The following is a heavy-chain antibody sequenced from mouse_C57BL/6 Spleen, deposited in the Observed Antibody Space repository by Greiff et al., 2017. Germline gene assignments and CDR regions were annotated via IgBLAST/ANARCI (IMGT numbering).Heavy chain of an antibody. CDR2: IDPSDSET. CDR1: GYTFTSYW. D-gene: IGHD1-1*01. Sequence: QVQLQQPGAELVRPGSSVKLSCKASGYTFTSYWMHWVKQRPIQGLEWIGNIDPSDSETHYNQKFKDKATLTVDKSSSTAYMQLSSLTSEDSAVYYCAREDYYCSSPWFAYWGQGTLVTVSA. J-gene: IGHJ3*01. CDR3: AREDYYCSSPWFAY. V-gene: IGHV1-52*01.